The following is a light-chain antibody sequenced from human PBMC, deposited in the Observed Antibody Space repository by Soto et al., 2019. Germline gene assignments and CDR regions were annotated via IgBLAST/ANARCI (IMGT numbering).Light chain of an antibody. J-gene: IGLJ1*01. CDR2: EVS. V-gene: IGLV2-14*01. CDR3: TSYTSTTTRV. CDR1: SSDVGGYDY. Sequence: QSVLTQPASVSGSPGQSITISCTGTSSDVGGYDYVSWYQHHPGKAPKVMIYEVSNRPPGVSNRFSGSKSGNTASLTISGLQAEDEADYYCTSYTSTTTRVFGTGTKVTV.